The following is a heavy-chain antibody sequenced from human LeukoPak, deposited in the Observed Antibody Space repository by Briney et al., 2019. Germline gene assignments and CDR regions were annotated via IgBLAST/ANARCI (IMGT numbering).Heavy chain of an antibody. D-gene: IGHD3-10*01. Sequence: GGSLRLSCAASGLTFSNYAMSWVRQAPGKGLEWVAAINNDGRSTYYADSVKGRFTISRDNSKNTLYLQMNSLRADDSAVYFCAKGREWLFSYFDFWGQGTLVTVSS. J-gene: IGHJ4*02. CDR2: INNDGRST. CDR1: GLTFSNYA. CDR3: AKGREWLFSYFDF. V-gene: IGHV3-23*01.